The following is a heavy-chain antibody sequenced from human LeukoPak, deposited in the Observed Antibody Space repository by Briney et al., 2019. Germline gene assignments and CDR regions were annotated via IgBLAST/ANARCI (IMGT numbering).Heavy chain of an antibody. D-gene: IGHD3-10*01. CDR1: GYTFTSYG. CDR3: ASHSLLWFGELSFDY. J-gene: IGHJ4*02. Sequence: ASVKVSCKASGYTFTSYGISWVRQAPGQGLEWMGWISAYNGNTNYAQKLQGRVTMTTDTSTSTAYMELRSLRSDDTAVYYCASHSLLWFGELSFDYWGQGTLVTVSS. V-gene: IGHV1-18*01. CDR2: ISAYNGNT.